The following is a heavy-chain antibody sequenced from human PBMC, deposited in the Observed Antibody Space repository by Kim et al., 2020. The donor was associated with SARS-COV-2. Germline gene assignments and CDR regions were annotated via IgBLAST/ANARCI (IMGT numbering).Heavy chain of an antibody. CDR2: ISYDGSNK. D-gene: IGHD5-12*01. CDR1: GFTFSSCA. CDR3: SRYLSSCLRGLTFSYYG. J-gene: IGHJ6*01. V-gene: IGHV3-30-3*01. Sequence: GGSLRLSCAASGFTFSSCAIHWVRQAPGKGLEWVAVISYDGSNKNYADSVKGRFTISRDNSKHPLYLHMNSLRAEDTALYYCSRYLSSCLRGLTFSYYG.